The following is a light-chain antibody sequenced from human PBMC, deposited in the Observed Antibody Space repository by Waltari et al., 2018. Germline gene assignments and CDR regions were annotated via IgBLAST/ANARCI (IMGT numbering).Light chain of an antibody. CDR3: AAWDDSLRGWV. V-gene: IGLV1-47*01. Sequence: QSVLTQPPSASAIPGQGVTISCSGSTSNVRSNNVHWYQQVPGSAPKLVIYKNNQRPSGVPDRCSGSQSGTASSLAIIGVRSEDEADYYCAAWDDSLRGWVFGGGTKVTVL. J-gene: IGLJ3*02. CDR1: TSNVRSNN. CDR2: KNN.